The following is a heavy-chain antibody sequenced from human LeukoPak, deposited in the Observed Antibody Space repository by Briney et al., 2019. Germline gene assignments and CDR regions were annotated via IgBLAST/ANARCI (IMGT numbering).Heavy chain of an antibody. CDR2: FYFSGST. V-gene: IGHV4-59*01. D-gene: IGHD2-2*01. Sequence: MPSETLSLTCTVSGGSISTYYWSWVRQPPGKGLEWVGYFYFSGSTKYNPSLKSRVTLSVDTSKNQFSLNLNSVTAADTAVYYCARGSSSSGGYFYYMDVWGKGTTVTVSS. CDR1: GGSISTYY. J-gene: IGHJ6*03. CDR3: ARGSSSSGGYFYYMDV.